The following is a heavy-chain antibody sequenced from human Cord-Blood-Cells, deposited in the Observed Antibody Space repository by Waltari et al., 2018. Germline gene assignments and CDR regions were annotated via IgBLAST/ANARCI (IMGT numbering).Heavy chain of an antibody. J-gene: IGHJ1*01. CDR3: ARGLYYDILTGYSPAIQH. CDR2: IWYDGSNK. D-gene: IGHD3-9*01. CDR1: GFTFSSYG. V-gene: IGHV3-33*01. Sequence: QVQLVESGGGVVQPGRSLRLSCAASGFTFSSYGMHWVRQAPGKGLEWVAVIWYDGSNKYYADSVKGRFTISRDNSKNTLYLQMNSLRAEDTAVYYCARGLYYDILTGYSPAIQHWGQGTLVTVSS.